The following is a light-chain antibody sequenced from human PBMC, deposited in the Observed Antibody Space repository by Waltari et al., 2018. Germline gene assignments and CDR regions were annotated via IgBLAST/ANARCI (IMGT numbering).Light chain of an antibody. Sequence: QSALTQPHSVSGSPGQSVTLSCTGTSSAVGGYNYVSWYQQYPGKVPKLLIYDVTKRPSGVPDRFSGSKSDNTTSLTISGLQAEDEADYYCCSYAGSYTVVFGGGTKLTVL. CDR3: CSYAGSYTVV. J-gene: IGLJ2*01. CDR2: DVT. CDR1: SSAVGGYNY. V-gene: IGLV2-11*01.